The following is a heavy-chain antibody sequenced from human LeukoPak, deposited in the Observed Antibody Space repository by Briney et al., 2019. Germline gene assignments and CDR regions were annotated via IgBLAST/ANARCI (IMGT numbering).Heavy chain of an antibody. V-gene: IGHV1-2*02. D-gene: IGHD2-2*01. Sequence: ASVKVSCKASGYTFTGYYMHWVRQAPGQGLEWMGWINPNSGGTNYAQKFQGRVTVTRDTSISTAYMELSRLRSDDTAVYYCARGGRYCSSTSCPGNAFDIWGQGTMVTVSS. J-gene: IGHJ3*02. CDR1: GYTFTGYY. CDR2: INPNSGGT. CDR3: ARGGRYCSSTSCPGNAFDI.